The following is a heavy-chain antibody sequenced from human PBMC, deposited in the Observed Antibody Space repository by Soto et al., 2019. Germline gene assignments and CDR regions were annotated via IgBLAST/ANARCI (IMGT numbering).Heavy chain of an antibody. CDR2: ISGSGGST. D-gene: IGHD3-3*01. Sequence: GGSLRLSCAASGFTFSSYAMSWVRQAPGKGLEWVSAISGSGGSTYYADSVKGRFTISRDNSKNTLYLQMNSLRAEDTDVYYCANSVRFLEWLNYFDYWGQGTLVTVAS. CDR3: ANSVRFLEWLNYFDY. CDR1: GFTFSSYA. V-gene: IGHV3-23*01. J-gene: IGHJ4*02.